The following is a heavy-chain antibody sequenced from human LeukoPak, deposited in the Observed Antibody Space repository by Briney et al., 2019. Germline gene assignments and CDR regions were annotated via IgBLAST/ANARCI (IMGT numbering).Heavy chain of an antibody. V-gene: IGHV4-61*08. D-gene: IGHD3-10*01. CDR2: IYFSGST. Sequence: SETLSLTCTVSGGSVNSADYYWSWIRQPPGKGLEWIGYIYFSGSTNYNPSLKSRDTISVDTSKNQFSLKLSSVTAADTAVYYCARDVNGYYVDVWGQGTSVTVSS. CDR1: GGSVNSADYY. CDR3: ARDVNGYYVDV. J-gene: IGHJ6*02.